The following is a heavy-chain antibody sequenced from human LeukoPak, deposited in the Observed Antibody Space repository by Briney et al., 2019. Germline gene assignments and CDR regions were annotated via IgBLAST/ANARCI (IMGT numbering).Heavy chain of an antibody. CDR2: INHSRST. CDR3: AQVVGHRWLVRNY. Sequence: PSETLSLTCAVYGGSFSGYYWSWIRQPPGKGLEWIGEINHSRSTNYNPSPKSRVTISVDTTKNQYYLMHSYVTAADRDVYDCAQVVGHRWLVRNYWGQGTLVTVSS. CDR1: GGSFSGYY. J-gene: IGHJ4*02. D-gene: IGHD6-19*01. V-gene: IGHV4-34*01.